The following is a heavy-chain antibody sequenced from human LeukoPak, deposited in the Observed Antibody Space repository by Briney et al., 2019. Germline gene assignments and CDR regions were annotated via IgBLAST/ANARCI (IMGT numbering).Heavy chain of an antibody. Sequence: PGRSLRLSCAASGFTFSSYGMHWVRQAPGKGLEWVAVMKYDGSDVYYGDSVKGRFTISRDNSKNTLYLQMNSLRAEDTAVYYCARDHSPKWGSGERYFDFWGQGTLVTVSS. CDR1: GFTFSSYG. CDR3: ARDHSPKWGSGERYFDF. CDR2: MKYDGSDV. D-gene: IGHD7-27*01. V-gene: IGHV3-33*05. J-gene: IGHJ4*02.